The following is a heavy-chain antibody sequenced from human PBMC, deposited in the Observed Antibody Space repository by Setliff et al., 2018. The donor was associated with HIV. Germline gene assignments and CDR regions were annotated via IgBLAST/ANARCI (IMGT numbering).Heavy chain of an antibody. V-gene: IGHV4-34*01. CDR1: GGSFSSYY. D-gene: IGHD3-16*01. CDR3: ARTVMSGDDY. Sequence: PSETLSLTCAVYGGSFSSYYWSWIRQHPGKGLEWIGYIYYSGSTYYNPSLKSRVTMSVDTSKNQFSLELSSVTAADTAVYYCARTVMSGDDYWGQGTQVTVSS. J-gene: IGHJ4*02. CDR2: IYYSGST.